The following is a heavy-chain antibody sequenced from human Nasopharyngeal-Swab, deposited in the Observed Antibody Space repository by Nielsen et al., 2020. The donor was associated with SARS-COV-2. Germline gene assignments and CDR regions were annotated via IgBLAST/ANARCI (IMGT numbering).Heavy chain of an antibody. CDR1: GGTFISYA. CDR3: ARVRHYRGIFGVVRGSGWFDP. D-gene: IGHD3-3*01. J-gene: IGHJ5*02. CDR2: IIPIFVTA. Sequence: SVTVSCKASGGTFISYAISWVRQAPGQWLEWMGGIIPIFVTANYAQKFQGRVTITAYKSTSTAYMELSSLRSEATAVYYFARVRHYRGIFGVVRGSGWFDPWGQGTLVTVSS. V-gene: IGHV1-69*06.